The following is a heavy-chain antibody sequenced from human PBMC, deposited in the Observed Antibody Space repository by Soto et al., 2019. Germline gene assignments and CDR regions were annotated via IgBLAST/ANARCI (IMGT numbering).Heavy chain of an antibody. D-gene: IGHD3-9*01. V-gene: IGHV4-34*01. CDR2: INHSGST. Sequence: SETLSLTCAAYGGSFSGYYWSWIRQPPWKGLEWIGEINHSGSTNYNPSLKSRVTISVDTSKNQFSLKLSSVTAADTAVYYCARATKTPRKLRYFDWSVDYWGQGTLVTVSS. CDR1: GGSFSGYY. J-gene: IGHJ4*02. CDR3: ARATKTPRKLRYFDWSVDY.